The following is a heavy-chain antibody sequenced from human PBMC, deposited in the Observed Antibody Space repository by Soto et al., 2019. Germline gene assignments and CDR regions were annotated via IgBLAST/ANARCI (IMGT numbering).Heavy chain of an antibody. CDR1: GFTFTSSA. CDR3: AADSGSYQNALDI. J-gene: IGHJ3*02. CDR2: IVVGSGNT. D-gene: IGHD1-26*01. V-gene: IGHV1-58*01. Sequence: SVKVSCKASGFTFTSSAVQWVRQARGQRLEWIGWIVVGSGNTNYAQKFQERVTITRDMSTSTAYMELSSLRSEDTAVYYCAADSGSYQNALDIWGQGTMVTVSS.